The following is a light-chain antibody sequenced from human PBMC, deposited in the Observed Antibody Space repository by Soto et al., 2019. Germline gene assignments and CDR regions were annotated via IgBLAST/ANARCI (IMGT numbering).Light chain of an antibody. CDR1: QRVSNWY. CDR2: GAS. J-gene: IGKJ5*01. Sequence: DIALTQSPGTLSLSPGERATLACRASQRVSNWYVAWYQQIPDQPNSPLIFGASVKSTGIPDRFSGSGSGTAFALTISRLEPEDVAVYYCHQKGSSLSITFGQGTRLEIK. V-gene: IGKV3-20*01. CDR3: HQKGSSLSIT.